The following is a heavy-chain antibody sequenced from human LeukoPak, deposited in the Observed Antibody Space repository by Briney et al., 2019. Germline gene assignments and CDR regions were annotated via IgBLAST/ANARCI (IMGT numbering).Heavy chain of an antibody. D-gene: IGHD5-18*01. J-gene: IGHJ4*02. CDR2: IIPIFGTA. CDR3: AKELYSYGFRPLFDY. Sequence: SVKVSCKASGGTFISYAISWVRQAPGQGLEWMGGIIPIFGTANYAQKFQGRVTITADESTSTAYMELSSLRAEDTALYYCAKELYSYGFRPLFDYWGQGTLVTVSS. CDR1: GGTFISYA. V-gene: IGHV1-69*13.